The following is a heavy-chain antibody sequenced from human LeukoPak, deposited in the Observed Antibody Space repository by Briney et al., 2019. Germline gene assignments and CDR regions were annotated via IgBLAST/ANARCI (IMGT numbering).Heavy chain of an antibody. Sequence: GGSLRLSCAASGFTFSSHWMHWVRQAPGKGLVWVSRINSDGSSTDYADSVKGRFTISRDNTKNTLYLQMNSLRAEDTAVYYCARDGSNYDFWSGYSNYGMDVWGQGTTVTVSS. CDR1: GFTFSSHW. CDR2: INSDGSST. J-gene: IGHJ6*02. V-gene: IGHV3-74*01. D-gene: IGHD3-3*01. CDR3: ARDGSNYDFWSGYSNYGMDV.